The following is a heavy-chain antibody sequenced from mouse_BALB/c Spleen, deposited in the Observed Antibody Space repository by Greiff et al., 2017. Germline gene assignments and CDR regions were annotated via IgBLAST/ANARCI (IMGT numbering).Heavy chain of an antibody. Sequence: QVQLQQSGAELARPGASVKLSCKASGYTFTDYYINWVKQRTGQGLEWIGEIYPGSGNTYYNEKFKGKATLTADKSSSTAYMQLSSLTSEDSAVYFCARWDGYYDYWGQGTTLTVSS. CDR3: ARWDGYYDY. CDR2: IYPGSGNT. J-gene: IGHJ2*01. V-gene: IGHV1-77*01. CDR1: GYTFTDYY. D-gene: IGHD2-3*01.